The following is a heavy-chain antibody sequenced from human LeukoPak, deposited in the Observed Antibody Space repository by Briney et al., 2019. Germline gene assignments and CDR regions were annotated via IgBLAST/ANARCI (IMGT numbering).Heavy chain of an antibody. CDR1: GFNFASHW. D-gene: IGHD5-24*01. J-gene: IGHJ4*02. V-gene: IGHV3-74*01. CDR2: VNSGGSGT. Sequence: GGSLRLSCAASGFNFASHWMHWVRQTPGEGLVWVSRVNSGGSGTCYADSVEGRFTISRDNAKSTLHLQMNSLRAEDTAIYYCTRVGYIDEGIDYWGQGTLVTVSS. CDR3: TRVGYIDEGIDY.